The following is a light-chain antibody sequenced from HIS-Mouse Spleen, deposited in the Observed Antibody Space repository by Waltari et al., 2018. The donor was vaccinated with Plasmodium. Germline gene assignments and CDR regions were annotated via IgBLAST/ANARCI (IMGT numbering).Light chain of an antibody. Sequence: QSALTQPASVSGSPGQSITISCTGTSSDVGGYNYVSWYQQHPGKAPKLIVYYVSNRPSGVSNRFSGSKSGNTASLTISGLQAEDEADYYCGSYTSSSTLVFGGGTKLTVL. CDR2: YVS. CDR1: SSDVGGYNY. CDR3: GSYTSSSTLV. V-gene: IGLV2-14*03. J-gene: IGLJ2*01.